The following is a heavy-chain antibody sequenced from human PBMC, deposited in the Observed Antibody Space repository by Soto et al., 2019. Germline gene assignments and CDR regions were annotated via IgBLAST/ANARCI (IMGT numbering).Heavy chain of an antibody. CDR3: ARTGPYSSGDN. CDR1: GTSVFGANW. D-gene: IGHD3-22*01. V-gene: IGHV4-4*02. Sequence: QVQLQESGPGLVNPLETLSLTCTVSGTSVFGANWWGWVRQPPGKGLEWIGEIHSSGNTDYSPSLNSRVTIAVDMSKNEFSRKLTSVTAADTAVYYCARTGPYSSGDNWGQGTLVTVSS. J-gene: IGHJ4*02. CDR2: IHSSGNT.